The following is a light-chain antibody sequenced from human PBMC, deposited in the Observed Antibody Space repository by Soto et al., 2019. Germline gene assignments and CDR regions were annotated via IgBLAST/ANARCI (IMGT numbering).Light chain of an antibody. CDR3: QQRSDWPRT. J-gene: IGKJ1*01. CDR2: GAS. CDR1: QSLSSTY. Sequence: EIVLTQSPGTLSLSPGERATLFCRASQSLSSTYLAWYQQRPGQAPRLLIFGASNRAAGVPARFSGSGSGTDFTLTISSLEPEDFAVYYCQQRSDWPRTFGQGTKVDIK. V-gene: IGKV3D-20*02.